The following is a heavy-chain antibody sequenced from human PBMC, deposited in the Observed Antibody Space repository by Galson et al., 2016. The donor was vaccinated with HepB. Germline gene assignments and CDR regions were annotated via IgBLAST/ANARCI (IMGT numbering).Heavy chain of an antibody. Sequence: SETLSLTCTVSGDSISSYYWGWIRQPPGKGLEWIGHIYASGSTTNYNPSLKSRVTISVGTSKKQFSLNLTSVTAADTAVYYCVRVSEGNWFDPWGQGTLVTVSS. CDR1: GDSISSYY. CDR2: IYASGSTT. J-gene: IGHJ5*02. V-gene: IGHV4-59*01. CDR3: VRVSEGNWFDP.